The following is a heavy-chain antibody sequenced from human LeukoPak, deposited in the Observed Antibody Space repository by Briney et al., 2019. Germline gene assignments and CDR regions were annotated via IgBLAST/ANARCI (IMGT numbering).Heavy chain of an antibody. CDR3: AKDLSGPGSYDAFDI. J-gene: IGHJ3*02. V-gene: IGHV3-23*01. CDR1: GFTFSTYG. CDR2: ISGSGDTT. D-gene: IGHD3-10*01. Sequence: GGSLRLSCAASGFTFSTYGMSWVRQAPGKGLEWVSAISGSGDTTYYADSVKGRFTISRDNSKKTLYLQMNSLRADDTAVYYCAKDLSGPGSYDAFDIWGQGTMVTVSS.